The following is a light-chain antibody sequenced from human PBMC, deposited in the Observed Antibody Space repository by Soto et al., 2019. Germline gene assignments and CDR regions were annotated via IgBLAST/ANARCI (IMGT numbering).Light chain of an antibody. CDR3: SSYAGSLVL. J-gene: IGLJ2*01. V-gene: IGLV2-8*01. Sequence: QSVLTQPPSASGSPGQSVTMYCNGTSSDVGVYNSVSWYQQHPGKAPKLIISEVNQRPSGVPDRFSGSKSGNTASLTVSGLQSEDEADDYCSSYAGSLVLFGGGTKVTVL. CDR2: EVN. CDR1: SSDVGVYNS.